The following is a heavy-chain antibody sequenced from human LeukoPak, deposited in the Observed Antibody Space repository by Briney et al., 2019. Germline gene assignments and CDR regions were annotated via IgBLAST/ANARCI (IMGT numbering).Heavy chain of an antibody. CDR2: IKHSGSI. V-gene: IGHV4-34*01. Sequence: PSETQSLTCAVYGGSFSGYYWSWIRQPPGKGLEWIGEIKHSGSINYNPSLKSRVTISVDTSKNQFSLKLSSVTAADTAVYYCARDGYSGLYNWFDPWGQGTLVTVSS. CDR1: GGSFSGYY. D-gene: IGHD1-26*01. J-gene: IGHJ5*02. CDR3: ARDGYSGLYNWFDP.